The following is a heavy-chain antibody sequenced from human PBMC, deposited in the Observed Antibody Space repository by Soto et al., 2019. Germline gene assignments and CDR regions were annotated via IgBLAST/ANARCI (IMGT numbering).Heavy chain of an antibody. Sequence: QVQLVQSGAEVKKPGASVKVSCKASGYTFTSYGISWVRQAPGQGLEWMGWISAYNGNTKNAQKLQGRVPMTTDTSTRTAYMELRRLRSDDTAVYYCARDSPPVDYWGQGTLVTVSS. CDR1: GYTFTSYG. CDR2: ISAYNGNT. V-gene: IGHV1-18*01. CDR3: ARDSPPVDY. J-gene: IGHJ4*02.